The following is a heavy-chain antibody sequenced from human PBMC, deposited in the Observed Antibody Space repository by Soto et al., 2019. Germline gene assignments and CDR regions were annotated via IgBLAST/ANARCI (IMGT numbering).Heavy chain of an antibody. CDR3: ARDSGSSWYMGGSDY. CDR2: INPNSGGT. Sequence: ASVKVSCKASGYTFTGYYMHWVRQAPGQGLEWMGWINPNSGGTNYAQKFQGWVTMTRDTSISTAYMELSRLRSDDTAVYYCARDSGSSWYMGGSDYWGQGTLVTVSS. CDR1: GYTFTGYY. V-gene: IGHV1-2*04. J-gene: IGHJ4*02. D-gene: IGHD6-13*01.